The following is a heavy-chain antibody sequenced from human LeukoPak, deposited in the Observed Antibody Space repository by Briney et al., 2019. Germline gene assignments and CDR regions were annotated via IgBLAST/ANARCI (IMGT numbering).Heavy chain of an antibody. D-gene: IGHD6-13*01. J-gene: IGHJ4*02. CDR3: ARGRGIAL. Sequence: GESLRHSCATSGFTLSNFWMNWVRQAPGKGLEWVANIEDDRNKKTYVDSVKGRFTISRDDVKNSIYLQMNSLRADDTAVYYCARGRGIALWGQGTLVTVSS. CDR1: GFTLSNFW. V-gene: IGHV3-7*01. CDR2: IEDDRNKK.